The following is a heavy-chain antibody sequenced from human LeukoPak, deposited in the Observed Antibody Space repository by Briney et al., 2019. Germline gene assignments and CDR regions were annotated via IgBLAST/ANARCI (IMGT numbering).Heavy chain of an antibody. Sequence: GGSLRRSCAVSGFTISNYWMSWVRKAPGKGLEWVATIKQDGSAEFYVDSVKGRFTISRDNAKNSLYLQMNSLRDDDTAVYYCARDLFDYWGQGTLVTVSS. CDR3: ARDLFDY. CDR1: GFTISNYW. V-gene: IGHV3-7*01. CDR2: IKQDGSAE. J-gene: IGHJ4*02.